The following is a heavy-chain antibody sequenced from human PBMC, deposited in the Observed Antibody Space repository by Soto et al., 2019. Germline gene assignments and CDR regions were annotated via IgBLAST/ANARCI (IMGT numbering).Heavy chain of an antibody. V-gene: IGHV3-33*01. CDR3: ARDLGELWPSVGGY. J-gene: IGHJ4*02. CDR1: GFTFNTYG. CDR2: IYYDGRNK. D-gene: IGHD1-26*01. Sequence: QVQLVESGGGVVQPGRSLRLSCAASGFTFNTYGMHWVRQAPGKGLEWVAVIYYDGRNKYYADSVKGRFTISSDNSKNTLNLQMNSLRVEDTAVYYCARDLGELWPSVGGYWGQGTLVTVSS.